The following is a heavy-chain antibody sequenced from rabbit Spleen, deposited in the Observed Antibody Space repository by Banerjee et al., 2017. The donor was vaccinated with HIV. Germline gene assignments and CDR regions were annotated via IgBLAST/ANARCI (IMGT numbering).Heavy chain of an antibody. Sequence: QEQLVESGGGLVQPEGSLTLTCTASGFDISSYNMQWVRQAPGKGPEWIGCIEPIFGNTYYASWVNGRFTISSHNAQNTLYLQLSSLTGADTATYFCVREGNIAVAGVTINLWGQGTLVTVS. V-gene: IGHV1S47*01. CDR1: GFDISSYN. CDR3: VREGNIAVAGVTINL. CDR2: IEPIFGNT. D-gene: IGHD4-1*01. J-gene: IGHJ4*01.